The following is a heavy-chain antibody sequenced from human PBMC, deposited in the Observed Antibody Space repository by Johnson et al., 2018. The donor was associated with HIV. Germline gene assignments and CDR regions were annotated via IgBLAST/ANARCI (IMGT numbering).Heavy chain of an antibody. Sequence: QVQLVESGGGVVQPGRSLRLSCAASGFTFSSYTMHWVRQAPGKGLEWVAVISYDGSNKYYADSVKGRFTISRDNSKNTLYLQMNSLTAEDTAVYYCATFYYDNSNYFELASFFPGPTDLWGQGTLVTVSS. CDR2: ISYDGSNK. V-gene: IGHV3-30-3*01. CDR1: GFTFSSYT. CDR3: ATFYYDNSNYFELASFFPGPTDL. J-gene: IGHJ3*01. D-gene: IGHD3-22*01.